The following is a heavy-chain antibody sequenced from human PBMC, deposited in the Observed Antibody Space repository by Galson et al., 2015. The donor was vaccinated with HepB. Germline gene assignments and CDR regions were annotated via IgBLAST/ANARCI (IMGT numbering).Heavy chain of an antibody. CDR3: ARGIAAAGIGWFDP. D-gene: IGHD6-13*01. V-gene: IGHV1-3*01. CDR2: INAGNGNT. Sequence: SVKVSCKASGYTFTSYAMHWVRQAPGQRLEWMGWINAGNGNTKYSQKFQGRVTITRDTSASTAYMELSSLRSEDTAVYYCARGIAAAGIGWFDPWGQGTLVTVSS. J-gene: IGHJ5*02. CDR1: GYTFTSYA.